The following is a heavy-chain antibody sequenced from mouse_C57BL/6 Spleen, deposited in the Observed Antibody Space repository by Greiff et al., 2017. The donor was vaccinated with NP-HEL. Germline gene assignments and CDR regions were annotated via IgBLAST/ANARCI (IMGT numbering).Heavy chain of an antibody. V-gene: IGHV2-5*01. J-gene: IGHJ4*01. CDR2: LWSGGGT. Sequence: QVQLQQSGPGLVQPSQRLSITCTVSGFSLTSYGVHWVRQSPGKGLEWLGALWSGGGTDYNAAFLTRLSITKYNSKSQVFCKMNMLQDDDTAIYYCAKSWDDAMDYWGQGTSVTVSS. CDR3: AKSWDDAMDY. CDR1: GFSLTSYG. D-gene: IGHD4-1*01.